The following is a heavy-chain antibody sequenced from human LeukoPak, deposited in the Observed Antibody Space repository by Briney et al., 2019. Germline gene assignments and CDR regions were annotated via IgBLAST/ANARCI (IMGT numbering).Heavy chain of an antibody. V-gene: IGHV4-59*01. CDR3: ARVRNYYDSSGPSGLFDP. D-gene: IGHD3-22*01. J-gene: IGHJ5*02. CDR2: IYYSGST. CDR1: GGSISSYY. Sequence: SETLSLTCTVSGGSISSYYWSWIRQPPGKGLEWIGYIYYSGSTNYNPSLKSRVTISVDTSKNQFSLKLSSVTAADTAAYYCARVRNYYDSSGPSGLFDPWGQGTLVTVSS.